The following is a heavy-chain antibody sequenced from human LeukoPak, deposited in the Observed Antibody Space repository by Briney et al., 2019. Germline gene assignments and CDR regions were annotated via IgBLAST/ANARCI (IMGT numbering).Heavy chain of an antibody. J-gene: IGHJ6*02. CDR2: VNPNTGNT. Sequence: ASVKVSCKASGYTFTSSDINWVRQATGQGLEWMGWVNPNTGNTEYAQKFQGRVTMTSNTSISTAYMELSSLRSEDTAVYYCARGQKDNGVSSSWYYYGMDVWGQGTTVTVSS. CDR3: ARGQKDNGVSSSWYYYGMDV. D-gene: IGHD6-13*01. CDR1: GYTFTSSD. V-gene: IGHV1-8*01.